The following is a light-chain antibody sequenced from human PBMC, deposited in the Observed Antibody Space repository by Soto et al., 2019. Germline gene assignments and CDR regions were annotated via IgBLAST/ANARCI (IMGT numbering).Light chain of an antibody. CDR1: SSDVGAYNY. V-gene: IGLV2-14*01. J-gene: IGLJ2*01. CDR2: DVN. CDR3: SSYTSSFTLL. Sequence: QSALTQPASVSGSPGQSITISCTGTSSDVGAYNYVSRYQQHPGIAPKLMIYDVNNRPSGVSNRFSGSKSGNTASLTISGLQAEDEADYYCSSYTSSFTLLFGGGTKLTVL.